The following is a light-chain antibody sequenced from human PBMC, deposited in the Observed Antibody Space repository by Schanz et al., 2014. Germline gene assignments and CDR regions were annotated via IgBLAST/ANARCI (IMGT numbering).Light chain of an antibody. CDR3: QHRSNWRYT. CDR1: QSVSSN. V-gene: IGKV3D-20*02. J-gene: IGKJ2*01. CDR2: GAS. Sequence: EIVLTQSPATLSLSPGERATLSCRASQSVSSNLAWYQQKPGQAPRLLMYGASSRATGTPDRFSGSGSGTDFTLTISRLEPEDFAVYYCQHRSNWRYTFGQGTKLEI.